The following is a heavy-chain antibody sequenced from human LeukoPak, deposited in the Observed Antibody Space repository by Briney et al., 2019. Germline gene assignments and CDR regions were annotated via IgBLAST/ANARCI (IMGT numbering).Heavy chain of an antibody. D-gene: IGHD1-1*01. CDR1: GFTFSSYG. V-gene: IGHV3-30*02. CDR2: IRYDGSNK. CDR3: AKNWNERASGWFDP. Sequence: GGSLRLSCAASGFTFSSYGMHWVRQAPGKGLEWVAFIRYDGSNKYYADSVKGRFTISRDNSKNTLYLQMNSLRAEDTAVYYCAKNWNERASGWFDPWGQGTLVTVSS. J-gene: IGHJ5*02.